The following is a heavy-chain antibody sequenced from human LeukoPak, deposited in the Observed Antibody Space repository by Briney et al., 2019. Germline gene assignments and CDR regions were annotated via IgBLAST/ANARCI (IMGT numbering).Heavy chain of an antibody. D-gene: IGHD2-15*01. Sequence: PSETLSLTCAVYGGSFSGYYWSWIRQPPGKGLEWIGEINHSGSTNYNTSLKSRVTISVDTSKNQFSLKLSSVTAADTAVYYCARGFCSGGSCYHRAIYYYGMDVWGQGTTVTVSS. CDR2: INHSGST. J-gene: IGHJ6*02. CDR3: ARGFCSGGSCYHRAIYYYGMDV. V-gene: IGHV4-34*01. CDR1: GGSFSGYY.